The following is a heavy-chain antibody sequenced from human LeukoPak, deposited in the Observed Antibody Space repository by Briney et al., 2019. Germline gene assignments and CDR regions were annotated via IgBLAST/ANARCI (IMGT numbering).Heavy chain of an antibody. Sequence: PGGSLRLSCAASGFTFSTYAMSWVRQAPGKGLEWVSAISGSGGSTYYADSVKGRFTISRDNSKNTLYVQMNSLRAEDTAVYYCAKGPILLWSSDAFDIWGQGTMVTVSS. V-gene: IGHV3-23*01. CDR2: ISGSGGST. J-gene: IGHJ3*02. CDR1: GFTFSTYA. CDR3: AKGPILLWSSDAFDI. D-gene: IGHD3-10*01.